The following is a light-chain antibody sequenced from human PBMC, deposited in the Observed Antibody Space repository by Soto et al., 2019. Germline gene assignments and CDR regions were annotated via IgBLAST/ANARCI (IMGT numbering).Light chain of an antibody. J-gene: IGKJ1*01. CDR3: QQYSDYSRT. V-gene: IGKV3-20*01. Sequence: EMVLTQSPGTLSLSPGERATLSCRASQSVASSHLAWYRQKPGQTPRLLIYDASSRATGIPDRISGSGSGTEFTLTISSLQPDDFATYFCQQYSDYSRTFGQGTKVAIK. CDR1: QSVASSH. CDR2: DAS.